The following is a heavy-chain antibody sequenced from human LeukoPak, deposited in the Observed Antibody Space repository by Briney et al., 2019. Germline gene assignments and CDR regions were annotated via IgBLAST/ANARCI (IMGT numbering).Heavy chain of an antibody. CDR3: AREFRGGSRGFDY. J-gene: IGHJ4*02. D-gene: IGHD3-10*01. CDR2: INPGDGHT. CDR1: GYTFTNYF. Sequence: ASVKVSCKASGYTFTNYFVHWVRQAPGQGLEWMGRINPGDGHTHYAREFQDRVTLTRDRSTSTVYMEVSSLTSGETAVFFCAREFRGGSRGFDYWGQGTLVAVSS. V-gene: IGHV1-46*01.